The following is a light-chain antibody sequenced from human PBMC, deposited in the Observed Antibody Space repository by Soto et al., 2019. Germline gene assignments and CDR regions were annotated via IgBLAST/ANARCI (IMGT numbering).Light chain of an antibody. CDR1: QSSSW. J-gene: IGKJ2*01. CDR3: QQYNSYSYT. V-gene: IGKV1-5*03. CDR2: KAS. Sequence: DIQMTQSPSTLSASVGDRVTITCRASQSSSWLAWYQQKPGKAPKLLLYKASSLESGVPSRFSGSGSGTEFTLTISSLQPDDFAPYYCQQYNSYSYTFGQGTKLEIK.